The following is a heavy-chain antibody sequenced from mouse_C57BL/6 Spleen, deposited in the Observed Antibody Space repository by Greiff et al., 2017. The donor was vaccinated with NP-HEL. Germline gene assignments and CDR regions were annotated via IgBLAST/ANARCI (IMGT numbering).Heavy chain of an antibody. D-gene: IGHD2-5*01. CDR1: GYSITSGYY. V-gene: IGHV3-6*01. Sequence: VQLQQSGPGLVKPSQSLSLTCSVTGYSITSGYYWNWIRQFPGNKLEWMGYISYDGSNNYNPSLKNRISITRDTSKNQFFLKLNSVTTEDTATYYCARASNYDYAMDYWGQGTSVTVSS. J-gene: IGHJ4*01. CDR2: ISYDGSN. CDR3: ARASNYDYAMDY.